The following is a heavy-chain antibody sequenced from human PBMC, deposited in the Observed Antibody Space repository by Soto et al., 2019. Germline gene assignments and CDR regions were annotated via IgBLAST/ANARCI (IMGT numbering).Heavy chain of an antibody. Sequence: PGESLKISCQASGYTFNNYWIAWVRQMPGKGLEYVGIIYPGDSDTRYSPPLQGQVTISADTSISTAYLQWSSLEASDSGMYYCARRLKDDSGSSPYSSAFDVWGRGTTVTVSS. CDR1: GYTFNNYW. J-gene: IGHJ6*02. V-gene: IGHV5-51*01. CDR3: ARRLKDDSGSSPYSSAFDV. D-gene: IGHD3-16*01. CDR2: IYPGDSDT.